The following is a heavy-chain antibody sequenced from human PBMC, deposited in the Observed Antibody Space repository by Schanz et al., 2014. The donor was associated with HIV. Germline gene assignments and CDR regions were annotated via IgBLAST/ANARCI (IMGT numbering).Heavy chain of an antibody. Sequence: EVQLLESGGGLVQPGGSLRLSCAASGFTFSSYAMSWVRQAPGKGLEWVSTISGSGAGTYYADSVKGRFTISRDDSKNTLYLQMNSLRAEDTAVYYCARDNSYGYSFYGMDVWGQGTTVTVSS. D-gene: IGHD4-17*01. V-gene: IGHV3-23*01. J-gene: IGHJ6*02. CDR2: ISGSGAGT. CDR3: ARDNSYGYSFYGMDV. CDR1: GFTFSSYA.